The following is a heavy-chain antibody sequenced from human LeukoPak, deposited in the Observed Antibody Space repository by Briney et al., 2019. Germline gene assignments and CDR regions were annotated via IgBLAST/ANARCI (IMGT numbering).Heavy chain of an antibody. V-gene: IGHV1-8*01. Sequence: GASVKVSCKASGYTFTSYDINWVRQATGQGLEWMGWMYPNSGNTGYAQRFQGRVTMTRNTSISTAYMDLSSLRSGDTAVYYCARDDRVTGTTFDYWGQGTLVTVSS. CDR1: GYTFTSYD. D-gene: IGHD1-7*01. CDR2: MYPNSGNT. CDR3: ARDDRVTGTTFDY. J-gene: IGHJ4*02.